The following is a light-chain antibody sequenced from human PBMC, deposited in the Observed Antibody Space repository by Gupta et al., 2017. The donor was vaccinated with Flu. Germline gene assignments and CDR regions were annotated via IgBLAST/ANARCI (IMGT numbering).Light chain of an antibody. CDR2: GSS. CDR3: QHEDYLPFS. CDR1: QGFDGAF. V-gene: IGKV3-20*01. J-gene: IGKJ3*01. Sequence: EIVLTQSPGTLSLSPGERATLSCRATQGFDGAFLAWYQQKPGQAPKLLIWGSSNRAGGIPDRFSGSGSGTEFTLSISRREPEDFAMYYCQHEDYLPFSFGHGTKVDIK.